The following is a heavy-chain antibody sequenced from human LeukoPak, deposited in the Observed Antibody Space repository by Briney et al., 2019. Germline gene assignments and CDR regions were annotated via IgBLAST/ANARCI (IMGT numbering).Heavy chain of an antibody. V-gene: IGHV3-21*01. J-gene: IGHJ4*02. CDR1: GFTFSSYS. CDR2: ISSSSSYI. Sequence: GGSLRLSCAASGFTFSSYSMNWVRQAPGQGLEWVSSISSSSSYIYYADSVKGRFTISRDNAKNSLYLQMNSLRAEDTAVYYCARDREVEMATPTHWGQGTLVTVSS. D-gene: IGHD5-24*01. CDR3: ARDREVEMATPTH.